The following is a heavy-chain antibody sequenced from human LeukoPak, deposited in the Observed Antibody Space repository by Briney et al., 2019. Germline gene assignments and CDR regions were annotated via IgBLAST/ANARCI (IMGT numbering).Heavy chain of an antibody. V-gene: IGHV3-33*01. D-gene: IGHD1-26*01. CDR1: GFTFSSYG. J-gene: IGHJ4*02. CDR2: IWYDGSNK. Sequence: PGGSLRLSCAASGFTFSSYGMHWVRQAPGKGLEWVAVIWYDGSNKYYADSVKGRFTISRDNSKNTLYLQMNSLRAEDTAVYYCARNINSGSNPPGYWGQGTLVTVSS. CDR3: ARNINSGSNPPGY.